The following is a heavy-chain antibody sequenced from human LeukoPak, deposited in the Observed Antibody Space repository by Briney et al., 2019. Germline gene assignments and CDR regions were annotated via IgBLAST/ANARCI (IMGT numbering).Heavy chain of an antibody. D-gene: IGHD2-15*01. CDR2: IKEDGSDK. CDR1: GFTFSNYW. J-gene: IGHJ4*02. V-gene: IGHV3-7*01. Sequence: PGGSLRLSCAASGFTFSNYWMSWVRQAPGKGREWVANIKEDGSDKYYVDSLMGRFTISRDNAKNSLYLQMSGLRAEDTALYYCARDETFCTGGTCYTRGYFAFWGQGTLVTVSS. CDR3: ARDETFCTGGTCYTRGYFAF.